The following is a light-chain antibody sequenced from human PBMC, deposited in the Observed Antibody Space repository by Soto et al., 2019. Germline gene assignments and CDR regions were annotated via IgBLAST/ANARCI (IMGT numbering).Light chain of an antibody. CDR3: QQYGSSPWT. V-gene: IGKV3-20*01. CDR1: QSVDSY. Sequence: EIVLTQSPATLSLSPGERATLSCRASQSVDSYLVWYQQKPGQAPRLLIYDASSRATGIPDRFSGSGSGTDFTLTISRLEPEDFAVYYCQQYGSSPWTFGQGTKVDI. CDR2: DAS. J-gene: IGKJ1*01.